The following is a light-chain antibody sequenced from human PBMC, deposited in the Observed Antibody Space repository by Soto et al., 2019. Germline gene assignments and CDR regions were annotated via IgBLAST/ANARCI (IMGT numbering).Light chain of an antibody. CDR3: QQYNNWLQT. J-gene: IGKJ1*01. V-gene: IGKV3-15*01. Sequence: VMTQAPAALSVSPGERVTLPCRASQTINNNVAWYQLKDGQVPRLLIYGASTRATDIPARFSGSGSGTEFTLTISSLQSEDFAEYHCQQYNNWLQTFGQGTKVDIK. CDR2: GAS. CDR1: QTINNN.